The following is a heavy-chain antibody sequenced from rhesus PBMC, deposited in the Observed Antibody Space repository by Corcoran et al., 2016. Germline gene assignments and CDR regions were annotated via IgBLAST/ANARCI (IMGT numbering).Heavy chain of an antibody. CDR2: IYGSGSRT. CDR3: ASTTYSSGWPIFDY. D-gene: IGHD6-31*01. CDR1: GGSISSSY. J-gene: IGHJ4*01. Sequence: QLQLQESGPGLVKPSETLSVTCAVSGGSISSSYWSWIRQAPGKGLEWIGYIYGSGSRTNYNPSLKSRVTLSVDTSKNQLSLKLSSVTAADTAVYYCASTTYSSGWPIFDYWGQGVLVTVSS. V-gene: IGHV4-169*02.